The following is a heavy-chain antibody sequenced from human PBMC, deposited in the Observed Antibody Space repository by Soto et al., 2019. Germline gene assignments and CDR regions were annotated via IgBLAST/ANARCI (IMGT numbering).Heavy chain of an antibody. D-gene: IGHD6-19*01. CDR3: ASDSKSSVSLDP. Sequence: ASVKVSCKASGYTFTSYYMHWVRQAPGQGLEWMGIINPSGGSTSYAQKFQDRVTMTRDTSTSTVYMELSSLRSEDTAVYYCASDSKSSVSLDPWGQGTLVTVSS. CDR2: INPSGGST. V-gene: IGHV1-46*01. CDR1: GYTFTSYY. J-gene: IGHJ5*02.